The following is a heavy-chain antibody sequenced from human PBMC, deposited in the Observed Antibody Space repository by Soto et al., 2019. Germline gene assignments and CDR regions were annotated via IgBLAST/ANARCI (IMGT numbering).Heavy chain of an antibody. CDR1: GFTFDDYT. J-gene: IGHJ4*02. CDR2: ISSDGSRT. Sequence: GGSLRLSCAASGFTFDDYTMHWVRQAPGKGLEWVSLISSDGSRTYYADSVRGRFTISRDNSKNSLYLQMNSLTTEDTALYYCAKPIAGYTYGLSHWGQGTLVTVSS. D-gene: IGHD5-18*01. V-gene: IGHV3-43*01. CDR3: AKPIAGYTYGLSH.